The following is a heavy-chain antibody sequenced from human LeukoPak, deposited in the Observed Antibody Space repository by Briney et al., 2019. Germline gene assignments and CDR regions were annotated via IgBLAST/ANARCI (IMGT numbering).Heavy chain of an antibody. Sequence: SETLSLTCAVDGASFNDYYWSWIRHSPTKGLEWIGEVNHSGSAKYNPSLKSRVTISADKSKNQFFLRLSPVAAADSGVYYCARERASNNHDNWFDPWGQGTLVTVSS. J-gene: IGHJ5*02. CDR3: ARERASNNHDNWFDP. CDR1: GASFNDYY. CDR2: VNHSGSA. V-gene: IGHV4-34*01.